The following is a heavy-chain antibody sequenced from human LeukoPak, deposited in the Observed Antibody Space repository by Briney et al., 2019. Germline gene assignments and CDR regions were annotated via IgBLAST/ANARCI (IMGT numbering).Heavy chain of an antibody. CDR3: ARGLRREQQLLRAFDY. D-gene: IGHD6-13*01. V-gene: IGHV1-8*01. CDR1: GYTFTNYD. J-gene: IGHJ4*02. Sequence: ASVRVSCKASGYTFTNYDINWVRQASGQGLEWMGWMNPNSGNTGSAQKFQGRVTMTSNASISTAYMELSSLRSEDTAVYYCARGLRREQQLLRAFDYWGQGTPVTVSS. CDR2: MNPNSGNT.